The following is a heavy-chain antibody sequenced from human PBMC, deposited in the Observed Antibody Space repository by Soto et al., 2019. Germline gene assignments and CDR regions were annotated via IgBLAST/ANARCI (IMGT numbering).Heavy chain of an antibody. J-gene: IGHJ4*02. D-gene: IGHD3-3*01. V-gene: IGHV3-23*01. CDR1: GFTVSSYY. CDR3: AKDRTYYDFWSGHDAFDY. CDR2: ISGSGGST. Sequence: EVQLLESGGGLVQPGGSLRLSCAASGFTVSSYYMSWVRQAPGKGLEWVSAISGSGGSTYYADSVKGRFTISRDNSKNTLYLQMNSLRAEDTTVYYCAKDRTYYDFWSGHDAFDYWGQGTLVTVSS.